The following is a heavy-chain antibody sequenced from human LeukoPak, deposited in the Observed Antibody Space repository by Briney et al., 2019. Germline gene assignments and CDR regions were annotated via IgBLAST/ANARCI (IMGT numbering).Heavy chain of an antibody. D-gene: IGHD2-2*02. CDR1: GYTFNSYG. Sequence: ASVKVSCKASGYTFNSYGICWVRQAPGQGLEWIGWIDPSNGNIKYAEKLQGRVTMTTDTSTSTAYMELRSLRSDDTALYYCARTCSSSSCYMVHWGQGTLVTVSS. V-gene: IGHV1-18*01. CDR2: IDPSNGNI. CDR3: ARTCSSSSCYMVH. J-gene: IGHJ4*02.